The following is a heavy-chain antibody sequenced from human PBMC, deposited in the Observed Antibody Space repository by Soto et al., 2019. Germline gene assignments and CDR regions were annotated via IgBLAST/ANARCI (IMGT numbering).Heavy chain of an antibody. CDR1: GFTFSSYS. CDR3: PRNLDMATVPTAGVYGMDK. CDR2: ISSSSYI. D-gene: IGHD4-17*01. V-gene: IGHV3-21*01. Sequence: PGGSLRLSCAASGFTFSSYSMNLVRQAPGKGLVWVSSISSSSYIYYADSVKGRFTISRENAKNSLYLQTNSPIAEEAAVYYCPRNLDMATVPTAGVYGMDKWGQEATVTVSS. J-gene: IGHJ6*02.